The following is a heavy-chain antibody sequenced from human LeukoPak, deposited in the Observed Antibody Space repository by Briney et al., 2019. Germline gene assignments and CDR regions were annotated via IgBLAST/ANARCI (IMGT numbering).Heavy chain of an antibody. D-gene: IGHD4-23*01. Sequence: GESLKISCKGSGYSFTRNWIGWVRQMPGKGLEWMAIIYPGDSDTRYSPSFQGQVTISADKSINTTYLQWSSLKASDTAMYYCARRVVNNRNWYFDLWGRGTLVTVSS. CDR3: ARRVVNNRNWYFDL. CDR1: GYSFTRNW. CDR2: IYPGDSDT. J-gene: IGHJ2*01. V-gene: IGHV5-51*01.